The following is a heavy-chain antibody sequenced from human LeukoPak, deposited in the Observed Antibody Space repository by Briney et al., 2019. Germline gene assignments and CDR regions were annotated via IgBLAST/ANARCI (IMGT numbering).Heavy chain of an antibody. CDR1: GGSISSGGYY. Sequence: SETLSLTCTVSGGSISSGGYYWSWIRQHPGKGLEWIGYIYYGGSTYYNPSLKSRVTISVDTSKNQFSLKLSSVTAADTAVYYCARDLMQGAFDIWGQGTMVTVSS. V-gene: IGHV4-31*03. CDR2: IYYGGST. J-gene: IGHJ3*02. CDR3: ARDLMQGAFDI.